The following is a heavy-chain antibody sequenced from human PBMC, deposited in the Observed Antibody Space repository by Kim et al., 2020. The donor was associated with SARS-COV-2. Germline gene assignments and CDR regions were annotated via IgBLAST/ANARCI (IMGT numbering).Heavy chain of an antibody. D-gene: IGHD6-19*01. CDR2: TYYRSKWYN. CDR1: GDSVSSNSAA. V-gene: IGHV6-1*01. J-gene: IGHJ3*02. CDR3: ARMVDSGWTSEGFRAFDI. Sequence: SQTLSLTCAISGDSVSSNSAAWNWIRQSPSRGLEWLGRTYYRSKWYNDYAVSVKSRITINPDTSKNQFSLQLNSVTPEDTAVYYCARMVDSGWTSEGFRAFDIWGQGTMVTVSS.